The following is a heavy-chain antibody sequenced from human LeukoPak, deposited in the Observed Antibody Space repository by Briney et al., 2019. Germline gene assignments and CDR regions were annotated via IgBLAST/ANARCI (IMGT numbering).Heavy chain of an antibody. J-gene: IGHJ4*02. D-gene: IGHD4-17*01. CDR1: GYTFTSYD. CDR3: ERAREDTVTTHFDY. CDR2: MNPNSGNT. V-gene: IGHV1-8*01. Sequence: ASVKVSCKASGYTFTSYDINWVRQATGQGLEWMGWMNPNSGNTGYAQKFQGRVTMTRNTSISTAYMELSSLRSEDTAVYYCERAREDTVTTHFDYWGQGTLVTVSS.